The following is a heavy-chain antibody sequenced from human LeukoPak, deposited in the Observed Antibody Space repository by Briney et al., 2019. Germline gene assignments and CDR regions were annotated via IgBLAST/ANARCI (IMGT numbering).Heavy chain of an antibody. V-gene: IGHV4-34*01. Sequence: SETLSLTCAVYGGSFSGYYWSWIRQPPGKGLEWIGEINYSGSTNYNPSLKSRVTISVDTSKNQFSLKLSSVTAADTAVYYCARGLGIAARPIDYWGQGTLVTVSS. D-gene: IGHD6-6*01. CDR1: GGSFSGYY. CDR2: INYSGST. CDR3: ARGLGIAARPIDY. J-gene: IGHJ4*02.